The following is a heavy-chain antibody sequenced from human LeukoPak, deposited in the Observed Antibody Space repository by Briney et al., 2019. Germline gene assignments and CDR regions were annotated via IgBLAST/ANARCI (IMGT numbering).Heavy chain of an antibody. CDR3: ARDYKSYYYDSSGYYYHLVDCGY. CDR2: ISAYNGNT. J-gene: IGHJ4*02. V-gene: IGHV1-18*01. D-gene: IGHD3-22*01. CDR1: GYTFTSYG. Sequence: ASVKVSCKASGYTFTSYGISWVRQAPGQGLEWMGWISAYNGNTNYAQKLQGRVTMTTDTSTSTAYMELRSLRSDDTAVYYCARDYKSYYYDSSGYYYHLVDCGYWGQGTLVTVSS.